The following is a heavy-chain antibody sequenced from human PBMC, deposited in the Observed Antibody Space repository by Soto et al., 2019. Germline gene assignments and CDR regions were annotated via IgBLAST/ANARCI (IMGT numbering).Heavy chain of an antibody. CDR1: GFTFSDYY. CDR3: ARDLSGGYDSNWFDP. J-gene: IGHJ5*02. CDR2: ISSSSSYT. V-gene: IGHV3-11*06. D-gene: IGHD5-12*01. Sequence: QVQLVESGGGLVKPGGSLRLSCAASGFTFSDYYMSWIRQAPGKGLEWVSYISSSSSYTNYADSVKGRFTISRDNAKNSLYLQMNSLRVEDTAVYYCARDLSGGYDSNWFDPWGQGTLVTVSS.